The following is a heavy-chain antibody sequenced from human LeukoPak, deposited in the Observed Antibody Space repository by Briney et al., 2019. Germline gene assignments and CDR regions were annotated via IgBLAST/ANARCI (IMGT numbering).Heavy chain of an antibody. Sequence: GGTLRLSCAASGFTFSSYEMNWVRQAPGKGLEWASYISSSGSTIYYADSVKGRFTISRDNAKNSLYLQMNSLRAEDTAVYYCARDDNGASGLFQHWGQGTLVTVSS. D-gene: IGHD2-8*01. J-gene: IGHJ1*01. CDR2: ISSSGSTI. V-gene: IGHV3-48*03. CDR1: GFTFSSYE. CDR3: ARDDNGASGLFQH.